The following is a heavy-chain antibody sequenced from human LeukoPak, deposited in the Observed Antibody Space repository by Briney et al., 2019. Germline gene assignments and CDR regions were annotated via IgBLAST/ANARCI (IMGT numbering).Heavy chain of an antibody. CDR2: ISSNGGST. D-gene: IGHD3-22*01. V-gene: IGHV3-64*01. Sequence: GGSLRLSCAASGFTFSSYAMHWVRQAPGKGLEYVSAISSNGGSTYYANSVKGRFTISRDNSKNTLYLQMGSLRAEDMAVYYCARQRRKYYYDSSGPSAFDIWGQGTMVTVSS. CDR3: ARQRRKYYYDSSGPSAFDI. J-gene: IGHJ3*02. CDR1: GFTFSSYA.